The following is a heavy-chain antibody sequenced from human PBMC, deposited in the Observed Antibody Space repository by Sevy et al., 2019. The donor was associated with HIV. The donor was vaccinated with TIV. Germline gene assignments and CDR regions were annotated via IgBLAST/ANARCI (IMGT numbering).Heavy chain of an antibody. CDR1: GGSISSYY. J-gene: IGHJ6*02. CDR2: IYYSGST. CDR3: ARGVEGVPYYDFWSGYYTYYYYGMDV. D-gene: IGHD3-3*01. Sequence: SETLSLTCTVSGGSISSYYWSWIRQPPGKGLEWIGYIYYSGSTNYNPSLKSRVTISVDTSKNQFSLKRSSVTAADTAVYYCARGVEGVPYYDFWSGYYTYYYYGMDVWGQGTTVTVSS. V-gene: IGHV4-59*01.